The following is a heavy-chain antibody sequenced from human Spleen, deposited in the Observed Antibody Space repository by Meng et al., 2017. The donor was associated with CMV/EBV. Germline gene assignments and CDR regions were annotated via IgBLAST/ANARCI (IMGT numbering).Heavy chain of an antibody. CDR2: ISTYTGDT. Sequence: KASGYTFTNYGITWVRQAPGQGLEWMGWISTYTGDTQYAQRSQGRVTMTTDTSSSTAYMELKSLRSDDTAVYYCARQDRYNWNDRDYWGQGTLVTVSS. V-gene: IGHV1-18*01. CDR3: ARQDRYNWNDRDY. D-gene: IGHD1-1*01. CDR1: GYTFTNYG. J-gene: IGHJ4*02.